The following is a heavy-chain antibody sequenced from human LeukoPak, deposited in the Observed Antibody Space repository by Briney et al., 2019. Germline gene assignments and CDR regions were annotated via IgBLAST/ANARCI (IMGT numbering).Heavy chain of an antibody. D-gene: IGHD5-24*01. Sequence: GGSLRLSCAASGFTFSSYAMHWVRQAPGKGLEWVSSISSSSSYIYYADSVKGRFTISRDNAKNSLYLQMNSLRAEDTAVYYCARDNSVRDEAWWFNPWGQGTLVTVSS. CDR3: ARDNSVRDEAWWFNP. V-gene: IGHV3-21*01. CDR1: GFTFSSYA. J-gene: IGHJ5*02. CDR2: ISSSSSYI.